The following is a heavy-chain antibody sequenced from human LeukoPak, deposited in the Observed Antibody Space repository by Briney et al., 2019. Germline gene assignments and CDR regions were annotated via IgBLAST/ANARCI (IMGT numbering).Heavy chain of an antibody. Sequence: GSLRLSCVGSSIRFADHWMLWVRQVPGKPPAWVARSDRDGVVREYADSVKGRFTIPRDNARNTIHLEMNRLKVEDTAIYYCVASRWSGALDFWGQRSLVTVSS. CDR1: SIRFADHW. J-gene: IGHJ4*02. D-gene: IGHD3-3*01. CDR2: SDRDGVVR. V-gene: IGHV3-74*01. CDR3: VASRWSGALDF.